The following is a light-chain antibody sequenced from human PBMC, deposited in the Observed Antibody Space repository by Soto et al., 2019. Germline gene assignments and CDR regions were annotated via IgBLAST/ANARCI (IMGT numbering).Light chain of an antibody. V-gene: IGLV2-14*01. Sequence: QSALTQPASVSGSPGQSITISCTGTNSDVGGYNFVSWYRKHPGKAPQLMIYQVSNRPSGVSNRFSGSKSGNTASLTISALQAEDEADYYCSSYTSSSSVVFGGGTKRTVL. CDR1: NSDVGGYNF. CDR3: SSYTSSSSVV. J-gene: IGLJ2*01. CDR2: QVS.